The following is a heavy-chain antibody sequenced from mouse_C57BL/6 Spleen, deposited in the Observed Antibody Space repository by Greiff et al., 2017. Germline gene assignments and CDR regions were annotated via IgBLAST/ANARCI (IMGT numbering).Heavy chain of an antibody. J-gene: IGHJ2*01. CDR3: AKLGPDYFDY. CDR2: INPSSGYT. D-gene: IGHD4-1*01. V-gene: IGHV1-7*01. CDR1: GYTFTSYW. Sequence: QVQLQQPGAELVRPGTSVKLSCKASGYTFTSYWMHWVKQRPGQGLEWIGYINPSSGYTKYNQKFKDKATLTADKSSSTAYMQLSSLTYEDSAVXYCAKLGPDYFDYGGQGTTLTVSS.